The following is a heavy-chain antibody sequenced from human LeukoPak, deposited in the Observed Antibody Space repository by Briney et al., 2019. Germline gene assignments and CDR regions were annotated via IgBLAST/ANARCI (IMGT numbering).Heavy chain of an antibody. V-gene: IGHV3-23*01. J-gene: IGHJ4*02. CDR3: AKDWGPHDY. D-gene: IGHD3-16*01. CDR2: ISGSGGST. CDR1: GFTFSSYG. Sequence: GGTLRLSCAASGFTFSSYGMSWVRQASGKGLEWVSAISGSGGSTYYADSVKGRFTISRDNSKNTLYLQMNSLRAEDTAVYYCAKDWGPHDYWGQGTLVTVSS.